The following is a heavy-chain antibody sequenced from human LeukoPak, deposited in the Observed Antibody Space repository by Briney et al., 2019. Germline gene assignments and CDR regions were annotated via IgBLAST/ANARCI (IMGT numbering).Heavy chain of an antibody. Sequence: GESLKISRKGSGYSFNSYLIGWVRQMPGKGLEWMGIIYPGDSDTRYSPSFQGQVTISADKSISTAYLQWSSLKASDTAMYYCVGSYGHNEVWFDPWGQGTLVTVSS. D-gene: IGHD4-17*01. J-gene: IGHJ5*02. CDR3: VGSYGHNEVWFDP. CDR1: GYSFNSYL. CDR2: IYPGDSDT. V-gene: IGHV5-51*01.